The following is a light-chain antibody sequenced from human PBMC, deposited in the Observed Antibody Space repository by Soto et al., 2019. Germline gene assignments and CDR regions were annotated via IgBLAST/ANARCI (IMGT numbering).Light chain of an antibody. V-gene: IGLV2-8*01. CDR2: EVS. CDR1: SSDVGGYNY. Sequence: QSALTQPPSASGSPGQSVTISCTGTSSDVGGYNYVSWYQQHPGKAPNLMIYEVSKRPSGVPDRFSGSKSGNTASLTVSGLQAEDEADYYCSSYAGSNNFKFGGGTKLTVL. J-gene: IGLJ2*01. CDR3: SSYAGSNNFK.